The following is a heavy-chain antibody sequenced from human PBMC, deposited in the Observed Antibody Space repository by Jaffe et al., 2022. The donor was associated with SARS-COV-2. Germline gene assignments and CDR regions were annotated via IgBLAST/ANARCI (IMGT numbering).Heavy chain of an antibody. CDR2: INGAGSVN. J-gene: IGHJ3*02. Sequence: VQLVESGGGLVKPGGSLRLSCAASGFIFSDYYINWIRQAPGRGLEWLSYINGAGSVNYYGDYVKGRFTISRDNAKNSVYLQMNSLRADDTAVYYCARDRGSTSCPDCFSGTFDIWGQGTVVTVSS. D-gene: IGHD2-2*01. V-gene: IGHV3-11*01. CDR1: GFIFSDYY. CDR3: ARDRGSTSCPDCFSGTFDI.